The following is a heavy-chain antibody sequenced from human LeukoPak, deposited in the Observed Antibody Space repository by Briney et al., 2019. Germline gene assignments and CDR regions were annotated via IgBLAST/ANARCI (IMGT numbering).Heavy chain of an antibody. D-gene: IGHD2-21*02. Sequence: PGRTLRLSCAASGFTYSSDWMSWLRQAPGKGLEWVANIKQAGSEQYYVDSVKGRFTISRDNAKNSLYLQMNSLRAEDTAVYYCARLAYCGGDCADDAFDIWGQGTMVTVSS. CDR3: ARLAYCGGDCADDAFDI. V-gene: IGHV3-7*04. CDR2: IKQAGSEQ. CDR1: GFTYSSDW. J-gene: IGHJ3*02.